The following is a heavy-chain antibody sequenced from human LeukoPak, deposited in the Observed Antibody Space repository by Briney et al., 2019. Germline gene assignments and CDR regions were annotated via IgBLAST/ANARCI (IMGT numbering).Heavy chain of an antibody. Sequence: SETLSLTCTVSGGSISSYYWSWIRQPPGKGLEWIGYIYYSGSTNYNPSLKSRVTISVDTSENQFSLKLSSVTAADTAVYYCARLGGDYYDNSSLNYWGQGTLVTVSS. CDR2: IYYSGST. V-gene: IGHV4-59*08. D-gene: IGHD3-22*01. CDR1: GGSISSYY. J-gene: IGHJ4*02. CDR3: ARLGGDYYDNSSLNY.